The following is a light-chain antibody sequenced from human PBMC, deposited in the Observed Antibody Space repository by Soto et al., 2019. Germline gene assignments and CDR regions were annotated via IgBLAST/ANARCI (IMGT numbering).Light chain of an antibody. CDR3: QQYGSSPRT. CDR1: QSAGNF. V-gene: IGKV3-20*01. CDR2: YIS. J-gene: IGKJ1*01. Sequence: EIVMTQSPATLSVSPGETASLSCRASQSAGNFLAWYQQKPGQAPRLLIYYISTRATGIPARFSGSGSGTDFTLTISRLEPEDFAVYYCQQYGSSPRTFGQGTKVDI.